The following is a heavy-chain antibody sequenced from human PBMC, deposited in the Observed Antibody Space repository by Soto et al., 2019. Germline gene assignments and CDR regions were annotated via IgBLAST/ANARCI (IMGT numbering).Heavy chain of an antibody. Sequence: EVQLVESGGGLVQPGGSLRLSCAASGFTFSNFRMNWVRQAPGKGLELVSHINTRCSTSTATYYKDSVRGRFTISRDDAKNSLYLENNILRGDDTALDYCARQVYSVLTPLDYWCRVTLVTVSS. V-gene: IGHV3-48*01. J-gene: IGHJ4*02. D-gene: IGHD3-9*01. CDR2: INTRCSTSTAT. CDR1: GFTFSNFR. CDR3: ARQVYSVLTPLDY.